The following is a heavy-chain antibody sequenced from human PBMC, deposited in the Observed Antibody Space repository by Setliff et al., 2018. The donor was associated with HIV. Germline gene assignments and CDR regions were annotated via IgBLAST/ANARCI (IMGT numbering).Heavy chain of an antibody. CDR1: GGTFGIYG. Sequence: SVKVSCKASGGTFGIYGSSWVRQAPGQGLEWMGGTIPMFGTANYAQKFQGRVTITTDESPNTGYMELSSLRSEDTAVYYCARESACSSTSCPKVLDYWGQGTLVTVS. J-gene: IGHJ4*02. D-gene: IGHD2-2*01. CDR2: TIPMFGTA. CDR3: ARESACSSTSCPKVLDY. V-gene: IGHV1-69*05.